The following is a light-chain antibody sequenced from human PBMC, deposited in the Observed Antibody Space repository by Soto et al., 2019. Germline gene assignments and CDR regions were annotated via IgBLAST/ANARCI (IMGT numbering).Light chain of an antibody. CDR2: KTS. J-gene: IGKJ1*01. CDR3: QEYNTNSRT. Sequence: SPMNQSPSTLYASVGDTINITCRASESIYSWLAWYKQIPGKAPQLLIYKTSTLQGGVPSRFSGSGSGAEYTLPISSLQPDDFATYFCQEYNTNSRTFGQGTRV. CDR1: ESIYSW. V-gene: IGKV1-5*03.